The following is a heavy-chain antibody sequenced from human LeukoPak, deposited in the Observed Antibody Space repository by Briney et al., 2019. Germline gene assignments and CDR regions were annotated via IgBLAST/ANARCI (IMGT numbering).Heavy chain of an antibody. Sequence: ASVKVSCKASGYSFTSHYMHWVRQAPGQGLEWMGLINPSGSSTLYAQKFQGRVTMTRDMSTSTDYMELSSLRSEDTAIYYCARDNSVGDNAWWFDPWGQGTLVTVSS. V-gene: IGHV1-46*01. CDR2: INPSGSST. J-gene: IGHJ5*02. D-gene: IGHD1-26*01. CDR1: GYSFTSHY. CDR3: ARDNSVGDNAWWFDP.